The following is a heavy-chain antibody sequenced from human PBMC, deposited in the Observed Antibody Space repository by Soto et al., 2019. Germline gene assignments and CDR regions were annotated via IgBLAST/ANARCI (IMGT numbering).Heavy chain of an antibody. J-gene: IGHJ6*02. V-gene: IGHV3-30*18. CDR2: ISYDGSNK. Sequence: GGSLRLSCAASGFTFSSYGMHWVRQAPGKGLEWMAVISYDGSNKYYADSVKGRFTISRDNSKNTLYLQMNSLRAEDTAVYYCAKDLGYCSSTSCYGDAYYYGMDVWGQGTTVTVSS. D-gene: IGHD2-2*01. CDR1: GFTFSSYG. CDR3: AKDLGYCSSTSCYGDAYYYGMDV.